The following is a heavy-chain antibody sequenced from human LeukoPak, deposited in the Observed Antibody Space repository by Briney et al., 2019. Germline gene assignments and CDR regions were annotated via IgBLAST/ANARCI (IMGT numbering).Heavy chain of an antibody. D-gene: IGHD4-17*01. CDR3: ARNYGDYPDAFDI. J-gene: IGHJ3*02. CDR1: GFTFSDYY. CDR2: ISSSSSCT. Sequence: GGSLRLSCAASGFTFSDYYMSWIRQAPGKGLEWVSYISSSSSCTDYADSVKGRFTISRDNAKNSLYLQMNSLRAEDTAVYYCARNYGDYPDAFDIWGQGTMVTVSS. V-gene: IGHV3-11*06.